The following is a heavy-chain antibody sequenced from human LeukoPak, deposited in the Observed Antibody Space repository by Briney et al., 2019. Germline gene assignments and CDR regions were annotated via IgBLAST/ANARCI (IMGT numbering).Heavy chain of an antibody. CDR1: GYTFTSYA. CDR2: INAGNGNT. J-gene: IGHJ6*04. CDR3: ARAMVRDPYYYYGMDV. V-gene: IGHV1-3*01. Sequence: ASVKVSCKASGYTFTSYAMHWVRQAPGQRLGWMGWINAGNGNTKYSQKFQGRVTITRDTSASTAYMELSSLRSEDTAVYYCARAMVRDPYYYYGMDVWGKGTTVTVSS. D-gene: IGHD3-10*01.